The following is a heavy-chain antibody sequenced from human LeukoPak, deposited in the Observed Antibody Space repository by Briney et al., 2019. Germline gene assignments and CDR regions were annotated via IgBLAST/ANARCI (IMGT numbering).Heavy chain of an antibody. CDR3: ATLDNWKLI. V-gene: IGHV3-9*01. CDR1: GFTFDDYA. Sequence: PGRSLRLSCAASGFTFDDYAMHWVRQAPGKGLEWVSGISWDSGSVDSADSVKGRFTISRDNARNSLYLQMNSLRSEDTAMYYCATLDNWKLIWGQGTLVTVSS. CDR2: ISWDSGSV. J-gene: IGHJ4*02. D-gene: IGHD1-20*01.